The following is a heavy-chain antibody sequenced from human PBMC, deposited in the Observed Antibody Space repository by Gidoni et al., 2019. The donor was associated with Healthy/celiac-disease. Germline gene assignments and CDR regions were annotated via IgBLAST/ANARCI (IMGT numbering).Heavy chain of an antibody. D-gene: IGHD3-22*01. V-gene: IGHV2-5*02. CDR2: IYWDDDK. Sequence: QITLKESGPTLVKPTQTLTLTCTFSGFSLSTSGVGVGWIRQPPGKALEWLALIYWDDDKRYSPSLKSRLTITKDTSKNQVVLTMTNMDPVDTATYYCAQQAPPYYYDSSRGWFDPWGQGTLVTVSS. CDR1: GFSLSTSGVG. J-gene: IGHJ5*02. CDR3: AQQAPPYYYDSSRGWFDP.